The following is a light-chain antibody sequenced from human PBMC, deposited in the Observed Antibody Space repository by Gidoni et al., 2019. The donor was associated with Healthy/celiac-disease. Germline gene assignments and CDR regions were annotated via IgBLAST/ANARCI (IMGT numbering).Light chain of an antibody. Sequence: DIQMTQSPSTLSASVGDRVTITCRASQSISSWLAWYQQKPGKAPKLLIYDASSLESGVPSRFSGSGSGTEFTLTISSLQPDDFATYYCQQYNSYSPVFXPXTKVDIK. J-gene: IGKJ3*01. CDR2: DAS. CDR1: QSISSW. V-gene: IGKV1-5*01. CDR3: QQYNSYSPV.